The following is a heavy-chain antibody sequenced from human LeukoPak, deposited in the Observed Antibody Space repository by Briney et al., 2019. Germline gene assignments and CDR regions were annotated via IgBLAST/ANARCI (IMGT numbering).Heavy chain of an antibody. CDR2: ISYSGST. D-gene: IGHD6-19*01. CDR3: ARDGRAGSLFAY. Sequence: PSQTLSLTCTVSGGSMSSSTYYWSWIRQPPGKGLEWVGYISYSGSTNYNPSLKSRVTISVDTSKNQFSLKLSSVTAADTAIYYCARDGRAGSLFAYWGQGTLVTVSS. J-gene: IGHJ4*02. CDR1: GGSMSSSTYY. V-gene: IGHV4-61*01.